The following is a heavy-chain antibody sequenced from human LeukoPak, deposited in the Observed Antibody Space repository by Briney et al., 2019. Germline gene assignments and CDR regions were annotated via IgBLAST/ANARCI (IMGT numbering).Heavy chain of an antibody. Sequence: SETLSLTCTVSGGSISSYYWSWIRQPPGKGLEWIGYLYYSGSTNYNPSLKSRVTISVDTSKNQFSLKLSSVTAADTAVYYCARETSYQLHGGDAFDIWGQGTMVTVSS. J-gene: IGHJ3*02. D-gene: IGHD2-2*01. V-gene: IGHV4-59*01. CDR2: LYYSGST. CDR3: ARETSYQLHGGDAFDI. CDR1: GGSISSYY.